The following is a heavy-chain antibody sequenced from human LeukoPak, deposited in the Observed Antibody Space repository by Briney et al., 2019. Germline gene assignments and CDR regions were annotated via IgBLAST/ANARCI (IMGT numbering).Heavy chain of an antibody. CDR1: GGSISSYY. Sequence: PSETLSLTCTVSGGSISSYYWSWIRQPPGKGLEWIGYIYYSGSTNYNPSLKSRVTISVDTSKNQFSLKLSSVTAADTAVYYCARQRGLWPNYYYYYGMDVWGQGTTVTVSS. D-gene: IGHD5-18*01. V-gene: IGHV4-59*08. CDR3: ARQRGLWPNYYYYYGMDV. CDR2: IYYSGST. J-gene: IGHJ6*02.